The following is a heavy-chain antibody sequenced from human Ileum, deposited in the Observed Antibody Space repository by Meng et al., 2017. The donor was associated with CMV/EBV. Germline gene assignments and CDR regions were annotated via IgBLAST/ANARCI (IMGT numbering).Heavy chain of an antibody. CDR2: LWHDETNK. CDR1: GSTLSNYG. CDR3: ARDHFPWPAISGPNY. Sequence: RGSLRLSCTASGSTLSNYGMHWVRQAPGKGLEWVALLWHDETNKYYEESVKGRFTISRDDSKNTLFLQMNSLRVDDTAVYYCARDHFPWPAISGPNYWGQGTPVTVSS. V-gene: IGHV3-33*01. D-gene: IGHD3-3*02. J-gene: IGHJ4*02.